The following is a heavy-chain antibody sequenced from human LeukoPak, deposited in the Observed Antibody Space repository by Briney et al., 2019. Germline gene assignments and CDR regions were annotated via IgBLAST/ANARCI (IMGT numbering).Heavy chain of an antibody. CDR2: IYYSGST. V-gene: IGHV4-59*12. D-gene: IGHD3-9*01. CDR3: AREIATGYYYYYYYMDV. CDR1: GVSISNYF. Sequence: PSETLSLTCTVSGVSISNYFWSWIRQPPGKGLEWIGYIYYSGSTNYNPSLKSRVTISIDTSKNQFSLKLSSVTAADTAVYYCAREIATGYYYYYYYMDVWGKGTTVTISS. J-gene: IGHJ6*03.